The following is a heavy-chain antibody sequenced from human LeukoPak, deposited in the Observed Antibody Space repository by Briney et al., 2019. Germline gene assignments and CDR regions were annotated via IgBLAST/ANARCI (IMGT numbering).Heavy chain of an antibody. Sequence: GGSLRLSCAASGFTFDDYAMHWVRQAPGKGLEWVSGISWNSGSIGYADSVKGRFTISRGNAKNSLYLQMNSLRAEDMALYYCAKSSEYCSSTSCSSFDYWGQGTLVTVSS. CDR1: GFTFDDYA. V-gene: IGHV3-9*03. D-gene: IGHD2-2*01. J-gene: IGHJ4*02. CDR3: AKSSEYCSSTSCSSFDY. CDR2: ISWNSGSI.